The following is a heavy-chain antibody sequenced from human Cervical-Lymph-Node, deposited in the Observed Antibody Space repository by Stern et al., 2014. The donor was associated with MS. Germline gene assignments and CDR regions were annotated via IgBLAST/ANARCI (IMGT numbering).Heavy chain of an antibody. CDR1: GYSISSDIL. V-gene: IGHV4-4*02. J-gene: IGHJ4*02. CDR3: VHNGWYSLDY. CDR2: IYHTGTT. Sequence: QVQLQESGPGLVKPSGTLSLTCVVSGYSISSDILGWWVRQPPRKGLEGIGVIYHTGTTNHKPSLRGRGTISSDTHTNQVSLKMTSVTAADTAVYYCVHNGWYSLDYWGQGTLVTVSS. D-gene: IGHD6-19*01.